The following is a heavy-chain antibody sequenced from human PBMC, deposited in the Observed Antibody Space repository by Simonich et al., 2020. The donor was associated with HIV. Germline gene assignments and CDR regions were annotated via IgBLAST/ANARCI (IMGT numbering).Heavy chain of an antibody. CDR2: ISWNSGSI. V-gene: IGHV3-9*01. J-gene: IGHJ4*02. Sequence: EVQLVESGGGLVQPGRSLRLSCAASGFTFDDYTMHWVRQAPGRGLGWVSGISWNSGSICYADSVKGRFTISRDNAKNSLYLQMNSLRAEDTALYYCAKDKGAYYGSGSPVYWGQGTLVTVSS. CDR3: AKDKGAYYGSGSPVY. CDR1: GFTFDDYT. D-gene: IGHD3-10*01.